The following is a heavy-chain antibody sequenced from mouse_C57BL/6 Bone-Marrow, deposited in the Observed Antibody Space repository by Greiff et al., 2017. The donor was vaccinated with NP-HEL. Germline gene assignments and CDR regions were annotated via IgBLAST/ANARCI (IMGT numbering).Heavy chain of an antibody. CDR2: IDPETGGT. CDR3: TRGGYYGSRKGLDY. J-gene: IGHJ2*01. Sequence: LVESGAELVRPGASVTLSCKASGYTFTDYEMHWVKQTPVHGLEWIGAIDPETGGTAYNQKFKGKAILTADKSSSTAYMELRSLTSEDSAVYYCTRGGYYGSRKGLDYWGQGTTLTVSS. V-gene: IGHV1-15*01. CDR1: GYTFTDYE. D-gene: IGHD1-1*01.